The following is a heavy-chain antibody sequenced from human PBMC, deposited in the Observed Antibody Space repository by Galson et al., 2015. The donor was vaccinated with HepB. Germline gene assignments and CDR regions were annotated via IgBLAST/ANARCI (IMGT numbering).Heavy chain of an antibody. CDR3: AKGYHDYGDHHDAFDI. J-gene: IGHJ3*02. CDR2: ISGSGGST. Sequence: SLRLSCAASGFTFSSYAMSWVRQAPGKGLEWVSAISGSGGSTYYADSVKGRFTISRDNSKNTLYLQMNSLRAEDTAVYYCAKGYHDYGDHHDAFDIWGQGTMVTVSS. D-gene: IGHD4-17*01. CDR1: GFTFSSYA. V-gene: IGHV3-23*01.